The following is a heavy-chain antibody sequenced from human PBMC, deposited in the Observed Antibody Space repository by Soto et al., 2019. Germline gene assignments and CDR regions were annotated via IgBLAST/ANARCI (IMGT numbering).Heavy chain of an antibody. CDR3: AKAPYYYDSPDYFDS. Sequence: EVQLVESGGGLVQPGGSLRLSCAASGFIVSSNYMSNNYMSWVRQAPGKGLEWVSVIYSSGKTYYTDSVKGRFTISRDNSNNTLYLQMNSLRAEDTAVYYCAKAPYYYDSPDYFDSWGQGTLVTVSS. V-gene: IGHV3-66*01. D-gene: IGHD3-22*01. CDR2: IYSSGKT. J-gene: IGHJ4*02. CDR1: GFIVSSNY.